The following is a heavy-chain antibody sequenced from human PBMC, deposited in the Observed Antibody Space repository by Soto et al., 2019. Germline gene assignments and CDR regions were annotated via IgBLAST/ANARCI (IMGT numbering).Heavy chain of an antibody. V-gene: IGHV3-23*01. J-gene: IGHJ4*02. CDR2: ASIGGST. CDR1: GFTFSSYA. CDR3: AKRRGAGGHFDY. Sequence: QTGGSLRLSCAASGFTFSSYAMGWVRQGPGKGLEWVAVASIGGSTHYADSVRGRFTISRDNSKNTLSLQMNSLTAEDTAVYFCAKRRGAGGHFDYWGQGALVTVSS. D-gene: IGHD2-15*01.